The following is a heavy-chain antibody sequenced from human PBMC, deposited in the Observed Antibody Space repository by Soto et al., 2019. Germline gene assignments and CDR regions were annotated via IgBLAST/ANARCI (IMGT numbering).Heavy chain of an antibody. Sequence: LRLSCAASGFTFRNYAMHWVRQAPGKGLKWVATISYDGDNKYYTDSVKGPFTISRDNSKNTLYLQMNSLRPEDTAVYYCARPWGQLSTYYYGMDTWGQGTTVTVSS. CDR3: ARPWGQLSTYYYGMDT. J-gene: IGHJ6*02. CDR1: GFTFRNYA. V-gene: IGHV3-30-3*01. CDR2: ISYDGDNK. D-gene: IGHD3-16*01.